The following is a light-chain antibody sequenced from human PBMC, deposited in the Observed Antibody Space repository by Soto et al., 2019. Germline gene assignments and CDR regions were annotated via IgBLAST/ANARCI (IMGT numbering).Light chain of an antibody. CDR3: QSYDKRLTAYV. Sequence: QSVLTQSPSVSGAPGQRVTISCTGSSSNTGAGYDVHWYQQFPGTAPKLVVSGNGNRPSGVPDRLSASKSGTSASLAITGLQAEDEGHYYCQSYDKRLTAYVFGTGTELTVL. J-gene: IGLJ1*01. CDR1: SSNTGAGYD. CDR2: GNG. V-gene: IGLV1-40*01.